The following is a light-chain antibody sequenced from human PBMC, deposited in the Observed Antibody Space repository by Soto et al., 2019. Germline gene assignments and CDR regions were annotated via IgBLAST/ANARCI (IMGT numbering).Light chain of an antibody. Sequence: IQVTQSPSTLSASLGDTVTLTCRSSQMIARWLAWYQQKPGTAPRLIIYDATSLQSGVPSRFSASASGTDFTLTISSLHPDDFATYYCQQYNSYSRTFGQGTKVDIK. J-gene: IGKJ1*01. CDR2: DAT. CDR3: QQYNSYSRT. CDR1: QMIARW. V-gene: IGKV1-5*01.